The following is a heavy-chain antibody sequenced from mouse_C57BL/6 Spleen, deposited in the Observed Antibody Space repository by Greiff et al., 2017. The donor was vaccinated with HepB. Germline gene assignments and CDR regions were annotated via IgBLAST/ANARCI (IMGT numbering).Heavy chain of an antibody. J-gene: IGHJ1*03. CDR1: GYTFTSYW. CDR2: INPSNGGT. V-gene: IGHV1-53*01. D-gene: IGHD4-1*01. CDR3: ARSGRHWDLDWYFDV. Sequence: VKLQQPGTELVKPGASVKLSCKASGYTFTSYWMHWVKQRPGQGLEWMGNINPSNGGTNYNEKFKSKATLTVDKSSSTAYMQLSSLTSEDSAVYYCARSGRHWDLDWYFDVWGTGTTVTVSS.